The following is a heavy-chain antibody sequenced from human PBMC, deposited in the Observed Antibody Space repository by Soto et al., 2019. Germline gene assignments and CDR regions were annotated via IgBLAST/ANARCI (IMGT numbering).Heavy chain of an antibody. Sequence: EVQLVESGGGLVQPGGSLRLSCAASGFTFRTYWMHWVRQAPGNGLVWVSRINSDGRSTDYADSVKGRFTISRDNAKNTLYMQMNSLRADDTAVYYCVRGVNPFDIWGQGTMVTVSS. D-gene: IGHD2-21*01. CDR3: VRGVNPFDI. J-gene: IGHJ3*02. V-gene: IGHV3-74*01. CDR2: INSDGRST. CDR1: GFTFRTYW.